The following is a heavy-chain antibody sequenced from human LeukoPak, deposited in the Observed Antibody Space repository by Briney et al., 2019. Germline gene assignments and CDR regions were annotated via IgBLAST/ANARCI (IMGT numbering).Heavy chain of an antibody. CDR3: ARGYYGSGSHCCHMDV. D-gene: IGHD3-10*01. J-gene: IGHJ6*03. Sequence: SETLSLTCAVYVGSFSGYYWSWIRQPPGKGLEWIGEINHSGSTNYNSSLKSRVTISVDTSKNQFSLKLSSVTAADMAVYYCARGYYGSGSHCCHMDVWGKGTTTTVS. V-gene: IGHV4-34*01. CDR1: VGSFSGYY. CDR2: INHSGST.